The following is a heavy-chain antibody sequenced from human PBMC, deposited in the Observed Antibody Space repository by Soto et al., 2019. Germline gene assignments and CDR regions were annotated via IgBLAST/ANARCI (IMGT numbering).Heavy chain of an antibody. CDR2: IYYAGTT. Sequence: QVQLQESGPGLVKPSETLSLRCTVSDGSLSPNYWTWIRQAPGKGLEWIGYIYYAGTTTYNPPLKSRVXXXIXXAKNEVSLKLASVTAADTAVYYCARLGAYYQALDSWGQGTLVTVSS. V-gene: IGHV4-59*08. CDR3: ARLGAYYQALDS. J-gene: IGHJ4*02. CDR1: DGSLSPNY. D-gene: IGHD3-22*01.